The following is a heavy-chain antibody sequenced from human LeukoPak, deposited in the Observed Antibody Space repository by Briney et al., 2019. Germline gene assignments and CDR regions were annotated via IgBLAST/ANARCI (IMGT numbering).Heavy chain of an antibody. D-gene: IGHD1-1*01. CDR2: VISSGGST. CDR3: AKLWSTSRGAFDI. J-gene: IGHJ3*02. CDR1: GFTFSSYA. Sequence: GGSLRLSCAASGFTFSSYAMSWVRQAPGKGLEWVSAVISSGGSTYYADSLKGRFTISRDNSKNTLYLQMNSLRAEDTAVYYCAKLWSTSRGAFDIWGQGTMVTVSS. V-gene: IGHV3-23*01.